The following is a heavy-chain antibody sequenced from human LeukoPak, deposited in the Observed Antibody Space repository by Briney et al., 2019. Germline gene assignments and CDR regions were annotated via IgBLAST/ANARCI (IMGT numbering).Heavy chain of an antibody. CDR3: ARAYYYDSSGYGVNYFDY. CDR1: GGSISSGGYY. J-gene: IGHJ4*02. CDR2: IYYSGST. Sequence: SETLSLTCTVSGGSISSGGYYWSWIRQHPGKGLEWIGYIYYSGSTYYNPSLKSRVTISVDTSKNQFSLKLSSVTAADTAVYYCARAYYYDSSGYGVNYFDYWGQGTLVTVSS. D-gene: IGHD3-22*01. V-gene: IGHV4-31*03.